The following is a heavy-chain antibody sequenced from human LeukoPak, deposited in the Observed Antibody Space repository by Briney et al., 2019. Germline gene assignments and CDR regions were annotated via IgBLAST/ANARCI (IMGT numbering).Heavy chain of an antibody. CDR3: TTSGIAVAGAVDY. Sequence: GGSLRLSCAASGFTFSGSAMHWVRQASGKGLEWVGRIRSKANSYATAYAASVKGRFTISRDDSKNTAYLQMNSLKTEDTAVYYCTTSGIAVAGAVDYWGQGTLVTVSS. V-gene: IGHV3-73*01. CDR1: GFTFSGSA. CDR2: IRSKANSYAT. J-gene: IGHJ4*02. D-gene: IGHD6-19*01.